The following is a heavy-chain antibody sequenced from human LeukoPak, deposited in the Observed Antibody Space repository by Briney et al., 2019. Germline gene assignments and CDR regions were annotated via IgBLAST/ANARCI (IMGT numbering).Heavy chain of an antibody. V-gene: IGHV3-23*01. J-gene: IGHJ4*02. D-gene: IGHD6-13*01. CDR1: GFTFSSYA. CDR2: ISGSGGTT. Sequence: GGSLRLSCAASGFTFSSYAMSWVRQAPGKGLEWVSTISGSGGTTYYADSVKGRFTISRDNSKNTLYLQMNSLRAEDTAVYYCAKTTPNSSSWYRVFDYWGQGTLVTVSS. CDR3: AKTTPNSSSWYRVFDY.